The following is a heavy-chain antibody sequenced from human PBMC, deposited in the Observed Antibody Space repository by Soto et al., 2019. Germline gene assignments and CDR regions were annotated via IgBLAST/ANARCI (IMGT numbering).Heavy chain of an antibody. Sequence: GGSLRLSCAASGFTFSNYAMSWVRQAPGEGLERVSTISGSDGSTYYADSVKGRFTISRDISKNTLYLQMNSLRAEDTAIYYCAKERSSGYYFFDYWGQGTLVTVSS. CDR2: ISGSDGST. J-gene: IGHJ4*02. CDR3: AKERSSGYYFFDY. D-gene: IGHD5-12*01. CDR1: GFTFSNYA. V-gene: IGHV3-23*01.